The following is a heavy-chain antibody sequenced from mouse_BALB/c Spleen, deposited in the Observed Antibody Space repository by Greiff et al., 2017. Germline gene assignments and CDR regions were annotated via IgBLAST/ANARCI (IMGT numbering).Heavy chain of an antibody. Sequence: VQLQQSGAELAKPGASVKMSCKASGYTFTSYWMHWVKQRPGQGLEWIGYINPSTGYTEYNQKFKDKATLTADKSSSTAYMQLSSLTSEDSAVYYCARSSDIYYGNYYAMDYWGQGTSVTVSS. J-gene: IGHJ4*01. CDR3: ARSSDIYYGNYYAMDY. V-gene: IGHV1-7*01. D-gene: IGHD2-1*01. CDR2: INPSTGYT. CDR1: GYTFTSYW.